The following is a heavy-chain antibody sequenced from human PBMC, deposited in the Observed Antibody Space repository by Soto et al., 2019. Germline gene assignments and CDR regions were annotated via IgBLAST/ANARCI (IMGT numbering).Heavy chain of an antibody. D-gene: IGHD6-13*01. CDR3: ARSGLGRSGSWLENWFDL. CDR1: GFTFSTYG. V-gene: IGHV3-23*01. J-gene: IGHJ5*02. CDR2: MSGSGDNT. Sequence: GGSLRLSCAASGFTFSTYGMSWVRQAPGKGLEWVSVMSGSGDNTYYADSVKGRFTMSRDTSKNTLYLQMNSLRAEDTAIYYCARSGLGRSGSWLENWFDLWGQGTLVTVSS.